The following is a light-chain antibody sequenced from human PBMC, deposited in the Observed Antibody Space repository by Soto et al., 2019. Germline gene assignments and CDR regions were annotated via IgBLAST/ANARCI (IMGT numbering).Light chain of an antibody. CDR1: QTVPKSY. J-gene: IGKJ5*01. CDR3: HQYAWSPLT. CDR2: DAS. V-gene: IGKV3-20*01. Sequence: IVLTQSPGTLSLSPGERATLSCRASQTVPKSYLAWYQQRPGQAPRLLIYDASNRATGIPDRFSGSESGTDFTLTNSHLEPEDFAVYYCHQYAWSPLTCGQGTRLEIK.